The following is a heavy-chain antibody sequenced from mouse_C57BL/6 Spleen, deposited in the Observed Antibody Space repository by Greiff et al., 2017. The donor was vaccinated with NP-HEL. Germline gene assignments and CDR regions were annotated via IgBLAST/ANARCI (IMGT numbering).Heavy chain of an antibody. J-gene: IGHJ2*01. CDR3: ARGYSVQEC. CDR2: IYPGDGDT. Sequence: QVQLQQSGAELVKPGASVKISCKASGYAFSSYWMHWVKQRPGKGLEWIGQIYPGDGDTNYNGKFKGKATLTVDKSSSTAYMQLSSLTSEDSAVYCCARGYSVQECWGQGTTLTVAT. D-gene: IGHD2-3*01. V-gene: IGHV1-80*01. CDR1: GYAFSSYW.